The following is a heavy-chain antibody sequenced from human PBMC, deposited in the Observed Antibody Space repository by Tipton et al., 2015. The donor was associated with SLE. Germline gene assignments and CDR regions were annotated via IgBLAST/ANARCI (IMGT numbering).Heavy chain of an antibody. CDR3: ARVGSGYDIDY. V-gene: IGHV4-34*01. J-gene: IGHJ4*02. CDR2: INHNGST. D-gene: IGHD5-12*01. CDR1: GGSFSGYY. Sequence: TLSLTCAVYGGSFSGYYWSWIRQPPGKGLEWIGEINHNGSTNYNPSLKSRVTISVDTSKNQFSLKLSSVTAADTAVYYCARVGSGYDIDYWGQGTLVTVSS.